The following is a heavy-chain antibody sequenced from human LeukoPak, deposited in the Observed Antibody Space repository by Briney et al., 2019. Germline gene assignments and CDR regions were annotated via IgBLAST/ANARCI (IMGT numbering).Heavy chain of an antibody. J-gene: IGHJ3*02. CDR2: IYTSGST. CDR3: ARYDSSANDAFDI. D-gene: IGHD3-22*01. V-gene: IGHV4-4*07. CDR1: GGSISSYY. Sequence: PSETLSLTCTVSGGSISSYYRSWIRQPAGKGLEWIGRIYTSGSTNYNPSLKSRVTMSVDTSKNQFSLKLSSVTVADTAVYYCARYDSSANDAFDIWGQGTMVTVSS.